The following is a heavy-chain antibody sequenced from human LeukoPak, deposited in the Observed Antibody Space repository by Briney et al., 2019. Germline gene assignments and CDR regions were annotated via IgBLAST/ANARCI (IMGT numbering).Heavy chain of an antibody. D-gene: IGHD3-10*01. CDR2: ISGSGGST. CDR3: ARGTRYYGSGSYWSFDY. CDR1: GFPFSSYA. Sequence: GGSLRLSCAASGFPFSSYAMSWVRQAPGKGLEWVSAISGSGGSTYYADSVKGRFTISRDNSKNTLYLQMNSLRAEDTAVYYCARGTRYYGSGSYWSFDYWGQGTLVTVSS. V-gene: IGHV3-23*01. J-gene: IGHJ4*02.